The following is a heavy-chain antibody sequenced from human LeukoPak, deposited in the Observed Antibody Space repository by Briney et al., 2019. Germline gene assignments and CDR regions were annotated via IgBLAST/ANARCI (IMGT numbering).Heavy chain of an antibody. D-gene: IGHD6-13*01. CDR1: GNSFITYW. J-gene: IGHJ5*02. Sequence: GESLKISCQGSGNSFITYWIGWVRQMPGKGLEWMGIIYLGDSDTRYSPSFQGQVTISADKSISTAYLQWSSLKASDIGIYYCARVGSSFDWFDPWGQGTLVTVSS. CDR3: ARVGSSFDWFDP. CDR2: IYLGDSDT. V-gene: IGHV5-51*01.